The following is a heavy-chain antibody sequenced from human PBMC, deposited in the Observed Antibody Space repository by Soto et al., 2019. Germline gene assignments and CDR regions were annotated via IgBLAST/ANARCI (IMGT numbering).Heavy chain of an antibody. V-gene: IGHV1-8*01. D-gene: IGHD2-2*01. CDR1: GYTFTSYD. CDR2: MNPNSGNT. CDR3: ARGGCSSTSCDYYYYYYYMDV. J-gene: IGHJ6*03. Sequence: ASVKVSCKASGYTFTSYDINWVRQATGQGLEWMGWMNPNSGNTGYAQKFQGRVTMTRNTSISTAYMELSSLRSEDTAVYYCARGGCSSTSCDYYYYYYYMDVWGKGTTVTVSS.